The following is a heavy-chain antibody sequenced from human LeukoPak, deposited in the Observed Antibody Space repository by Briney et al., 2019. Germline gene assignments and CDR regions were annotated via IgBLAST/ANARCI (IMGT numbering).Heavy chain of an antibody. CDR3: ARGEADYYGSGSYFGAFDI. D-gene: IGHD3-10*01. V-gene: IGHV3-20*04. CDR2: INWNGGST. CDR1: GFIFSNFG. J-gene: IGHJ3*02. Sequence: GGSLRLSCAASGFIFSNFGIHWVRQAPGKGLEWVSGINWNGGSTGYADSVKGRFTISRDNAKNSLYLQMNSLRAEDTALYYCARGEADYYGSGSYFGAFDIWGQGTMVTVSS.